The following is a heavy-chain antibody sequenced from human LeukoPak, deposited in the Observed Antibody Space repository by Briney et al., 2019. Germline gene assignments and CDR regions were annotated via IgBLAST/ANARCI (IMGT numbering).Heavy chain of an antibody. J-gene: IGHJ3*02. CDR3: ARGARYFDWLLYNAFDI. Sequence: PSETLSLTCAVYGESFSGYYWSWIRQPPGKGLEWIGEINHSGSTNYNPSPKSRVTISVDTSKNQFSLKLSSVTAADTAVYYCARGARYFDWLLYNAFDIWGQGTMVTVSS. D-gene: IGHD3-9*01. CDR1: GESFSGYY. CDR2: INHSGST. V-gene: IGHV4-34*01.